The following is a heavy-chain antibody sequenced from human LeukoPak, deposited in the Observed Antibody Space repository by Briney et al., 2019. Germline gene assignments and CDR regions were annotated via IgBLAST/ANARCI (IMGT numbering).Heavy chain of an antibody. Sequence: RRESLKISCKGSGYSFASYWLGWVRQMPGKGLEWMGIIYPGDSDIRYSPSFQGQVTISADKSISTAYLQWSSLKASDTAMYYCARQGVSYGMDVWGHGTTVTVSS. V-gene: IGHV5-51*01. D-gene: IGHD3-16*01. CDR3: ARQGVSYGMDV. CDR2: IYPGDSDI. J-gene: IGHJ6*02. CDR1: GYSFASYW.